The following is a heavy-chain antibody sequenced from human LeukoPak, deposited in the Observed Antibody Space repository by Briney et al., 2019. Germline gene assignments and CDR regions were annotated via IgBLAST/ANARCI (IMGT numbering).Heavy chain of an antibody. Sequence: GGSLRLSCAASGFTFDDYGMSWVRQAPGKGLEWVSGINWNGGSTGYADSVKGRFTISRDNSKNLLYLQMDSLRVEDTAVYYCARAGTCSSTSCDGGIEYWGQGTLVTVSS. CDR1: GFTFDDYG. CDR2: INWNGGST. CDR3: ARAGTCSSTSCDGGIEY. J-gene: IGHJ4*02. D-gene: IGHD2-2*01. V-gene: IGHV3-20*04.